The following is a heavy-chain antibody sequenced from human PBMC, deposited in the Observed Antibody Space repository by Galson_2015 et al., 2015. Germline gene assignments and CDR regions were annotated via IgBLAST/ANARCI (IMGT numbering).Heavy chain of an antibody. J-gene: IGHJ5*02. Sequence: PALVKPTQTLTLTCTFSGFSLSTSGVGVGWIRQPPGRALEWLALIYWDDDKRYSPSLKSRLTITKDTSKNQVVLTMTNMDPVDTATYYCAHLMKEALFPGTNNWFDPWGQGTPVTVSS. CDR3: AHLMKEALFPGTNNWFDP. D-gene: IGHD1-1*01. CDR1: GFSLSTSGVG. CDR2: IYWDDDK. V-gene: IGHV2-5*02.